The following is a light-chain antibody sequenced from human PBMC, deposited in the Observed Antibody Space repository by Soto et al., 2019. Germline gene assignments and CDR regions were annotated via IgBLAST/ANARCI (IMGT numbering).Light chain of an antibody. CDR3: MQGTHWPHT. V-gene: IGKV2-28*01. CDR2: LGS. CDR1: KSRLFSNGYNY. J-gene: IGKJ5*01. Sequence: DIVVIQCPLSLPVTPGAQYSISCPSGKSRLFSNGYNYLDWYLQKPGQSPQXXIYLGSDRASGVPDRFSGSGSGTDFTLKISRVGAEDVGVYYCMQGTHWPHTFGQGTRLEIK.